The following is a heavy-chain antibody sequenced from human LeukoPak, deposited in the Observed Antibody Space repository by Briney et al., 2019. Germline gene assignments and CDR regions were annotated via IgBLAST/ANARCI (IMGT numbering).Heavy chain of an antibody. CDR3: ARDLGPASYYFDY. Sequence: SETLSLTCTVSGGSISSGGYYWSWIRQHPGKGLEWIGYIYYSGSTYYNPSLKSRVTISVDTSKNQFSLKLSSVTAADTAVYYCARDLGPASYYFDYWGQGTLVTVSS. V-gene: IGHV4-31*03. D-gene: IGHD3-16*01. CDR1: GGSISSGGYY. CDR2: IYYSGST. J-gene: IGHJ4*02.